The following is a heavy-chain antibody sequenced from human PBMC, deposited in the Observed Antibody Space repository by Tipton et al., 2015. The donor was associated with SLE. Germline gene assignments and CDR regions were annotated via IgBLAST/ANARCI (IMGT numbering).Heavy chain of an antibody. Sequence: LSLTCVASGFTFDDYGMTWVRQAPGKGLEWVAGVSQNGDRTSHTDSVKGRFTISRDNAKNSLYLQMNSLRTEDTAFYYCARDWDYSSGNHFFDHWGQGTLVTVSS. V-gene: IGHV3-20*04. J-gene: IGHJ4*02. D-gene: IGHD3-10*01. CDR1: GFTFDDYG. CDR2: VSQNGDRT. CDR3: ARDWDYSSGNHFFDH.